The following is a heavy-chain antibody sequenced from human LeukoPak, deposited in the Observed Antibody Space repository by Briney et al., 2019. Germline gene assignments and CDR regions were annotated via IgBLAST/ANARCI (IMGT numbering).Heavy chain of an antibody. CDR3: AKDVDIVATTPFDY. D-gene: IGHD5-12*01. J-gene: IGHJ4*02. CDR1: GYTFTTFG. CDR2: ISAYNDNT. V-gene: IGHV1-18*01. Sequence: ASVKVSCKASGYTFTTFGISWVRQAPGQGLEWMGWISAYNDNTNYAQKFQGRVTMTTDTSTSTAYMELRSLRSDDTAVYYCAKDVDIVATTPFDYWGQGTLVTVSS.